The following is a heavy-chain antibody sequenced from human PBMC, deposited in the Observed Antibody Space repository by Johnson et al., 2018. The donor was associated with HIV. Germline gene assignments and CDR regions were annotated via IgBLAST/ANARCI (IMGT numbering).Heavy chain of an antibody. J-gene: IGHJ3*02. D-gene: IGHD1-26*01. CDR3: AKDRVGATSPQAQNAFDI. CDR1: GFTFSNYA. V-gene: IGHV3-30*14. Sequence: QMLLVESGGGVVQPGRSLRLSCPASGFTFSNYAMHWVRQAPGKGLEWVAVISYDGSNKYYADSVKGRFTISRDNSKNTLYLQMNSLRAEDTAVYYCAKDRVGATSPQAQNAFDIWGQGTMVTVSS. CDR2: ISYDGSNK.